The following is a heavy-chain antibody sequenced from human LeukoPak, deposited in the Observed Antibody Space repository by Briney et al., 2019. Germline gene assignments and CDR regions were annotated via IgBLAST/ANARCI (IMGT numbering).Heavy chain of an antibody. CDR3: ASEEQGGDFDY. J-gene: IGHJ4*02. CDR1: GYTFTGYY. V-gene: IGHV1-2*06. D-gene: IGHD1/OR15-1a*01. Sequence: GASVKVSCKASGYTFTGYYMHWVRQAPGQGLEWMGRINPNSGGTNYAQKFQGRVTMTRDTSISTAYMELSSLRSEDTAVYYCASEEQGGDFDYWGQGTLVTVSS. CDR2: INPNSGGT.